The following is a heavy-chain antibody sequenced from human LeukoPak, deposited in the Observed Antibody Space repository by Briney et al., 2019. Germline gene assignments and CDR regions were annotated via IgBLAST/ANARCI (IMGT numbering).Heavy chain of an antibody. Sequence: KPSETLSLTCSVSSGSIKSANYYWNWIRQPPGKVLEWIGRISYTGSTYYDPSLRSRITISVDTSKNQFSLELRSLTAADTAVYFCARRSITAEGSFDAWGQGTLVTVSS. D-gene: IGHD6-13*01. J-gene: IGHJ5*02. V-gene: IGHV4-39*01. CDR1: SGSIKSANYY. CDR2: ISYTGST. CDR3: ARRSITAEGSFDA.